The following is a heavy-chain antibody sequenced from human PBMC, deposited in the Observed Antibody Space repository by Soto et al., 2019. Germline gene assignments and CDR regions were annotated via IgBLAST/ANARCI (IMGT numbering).Heavy chain of an antibody. J-gene: IGHJ6*03. V-gene: IGHV3-48*02. D-gene: IGHD3-22*01. Sequence: GESLKISCAASGFTFSSYSMNWVRQAPGKGLEWVSYISSSSSTIYYADSVKGRFTISRDNAKNSLYLQMNSLRDEDTAVYYCARVPYYYDSSGYYYYYYYMDVWGKGTTVTVSS. CDR2: ISSSSSTI. CDR3: ARVPYYYDSSGYYYYYYYMDV. CDR1: GFTFSSYS.